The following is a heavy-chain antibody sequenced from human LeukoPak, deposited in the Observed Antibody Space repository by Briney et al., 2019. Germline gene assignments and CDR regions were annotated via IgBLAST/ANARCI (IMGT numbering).Heavy chain of an antibody. CDR2: ISGSGGST. Sequence: GGSLRLSCAASGFTFSSYAMSWVRQAAGKGLEWVSAISGSGGSTYYADSVKGRFTISRDNSKNTLYLQMNSLRAEDMAVYYCANIAVAGMGRIDYWGQGTLVTVSS. V-gene: IGHV3-23*01. D-gene: IGHD6-19*01. J-gene: IGHJ4*02. CDR3: ANIAVAGMGRIDY. CDR1: GFTFSSYA.